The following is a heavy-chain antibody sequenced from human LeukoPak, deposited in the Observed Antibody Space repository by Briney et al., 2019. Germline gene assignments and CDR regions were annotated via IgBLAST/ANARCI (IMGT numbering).Heavy chain of an antibody. V-gene: IGHV3-30-3*01. CDR1: GFTFSSYA. J-gene: IGHJ4*02. CDR3: ARSVRLGVAAAGTVFDY. D-gene: IGHD6-13*01. Sequence: GGSLRLSCAASGFTFSSYAMHWVRQAPGKGLEWVAVISYDGSNKYHADSVKGRFTISRDNSKNTLYLQMNSLRAEDTAVYYCARSVRLGVAAAGTVFDYWGQGTLVTVSS. CDR2: ISYDGSNK.